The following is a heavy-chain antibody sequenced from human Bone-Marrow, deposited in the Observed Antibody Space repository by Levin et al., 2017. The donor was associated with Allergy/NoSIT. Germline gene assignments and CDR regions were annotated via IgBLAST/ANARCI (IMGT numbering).Heavy chain of an antibody. CDR2: IYYMGRP. D-gene: IGHD3-22*01. J-gene: IGHJ4*02. Sequence: SETLSLTCSVSGGSINGYYWSWIRQPPGKGLEWIGNIYYMGRPNYNPSLMSRVTSVDTSKNQFSLRLSSVTADDTAMYFCARGDYLDSISYYEDSWGQGTLVTVSS. V-gene: IGHV4-59*01. CDR3: ARGDYLDSISYYEDS. CDR1: GGSINGYY.